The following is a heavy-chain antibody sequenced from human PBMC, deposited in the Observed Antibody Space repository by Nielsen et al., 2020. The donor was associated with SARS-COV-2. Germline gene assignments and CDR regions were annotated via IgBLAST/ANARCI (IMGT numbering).Heavy chain of an antibody. Sequence: ASVKVSCKASGYTFTSYAMNWVRQAPGQGLEWMGRINANNGDTNYGQKFQGRVTMTRDTSISTAYMQLSSLRSDDTAVYYCARSFGWYSSSDAFDIWGQGTMVTVSS. D-gene: IGHD6-6*01. CDR1: GYTFTSYA. J-gene: IGHJ3*02. CDR2: INANNGDT. CDR3: ARSFGWYSSSDAFDI. V-gene: IGHV1-2*06.